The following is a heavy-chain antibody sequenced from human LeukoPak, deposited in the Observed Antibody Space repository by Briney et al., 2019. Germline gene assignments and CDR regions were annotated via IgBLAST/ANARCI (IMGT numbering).Heavy chain of an antibody. J-gene: IGHJ4*02. V-gene: IGHV4-30-2*01. CDR2: IYHSGST. Sequence: SQTLSLTCAVSGGSISSGGYSWSWIRQPPGKGLEWIAYIYHSGSTYYNPSLKSRVTISVDTSKNQFSLKLSSVTAADTAVYYCASVALSRLGELSLSPQYFDYWGQGTLVTVSS. CDR1: GGSISSGGYS. D-gene: IGHD3-16*02. CDR3: ASVALSRLGELSLSPQYFDY.